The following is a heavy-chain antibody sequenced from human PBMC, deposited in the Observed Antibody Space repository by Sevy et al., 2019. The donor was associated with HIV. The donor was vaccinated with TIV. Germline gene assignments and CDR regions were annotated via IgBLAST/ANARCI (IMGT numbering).Heavy chain of an antibody. D-gene: IGHD1-26*01. CDR2: INPSGGST. Sequence: ASVKVSCKASGYTFTSYYMHWVRQAPGQGLEWMGIINPSGGSTSYAQKFQGRVTMNRDTSTSTVYMELSSLRSEDTAVYYCARGPNPRPSYYYFDYWGQGTLVTVSS. CDR1: GYTFTSYY. J-gene: IGHJ4*02. CDR3: ARGPNPRPSYYYFDY. V-gene: IGHV1-46*01.